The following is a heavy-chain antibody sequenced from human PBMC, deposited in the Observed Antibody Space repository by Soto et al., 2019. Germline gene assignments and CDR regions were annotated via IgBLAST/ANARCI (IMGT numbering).Heavy chain of an antibody. CDR1: GYTFTDYF. D-gene: IGHD2-2*01. CDR3: AIWCGGGTMSSCRVDN. J-gene: IGHJ4*02. Sequence: HLVQSGAEVRKPGTSVKMSCKVSGYTFTDYFMHWVRQAPGKSLEWVGFVDPGDGDTKYAEKFQGRVTLTADATTDIAYMEMFSLSPDDTAVYYCAIWCGGGTMSSCRVDNWGQGSLVTVSS. V-gene: IGHV1-69-2*01. CDR2: VDPGDGDT.